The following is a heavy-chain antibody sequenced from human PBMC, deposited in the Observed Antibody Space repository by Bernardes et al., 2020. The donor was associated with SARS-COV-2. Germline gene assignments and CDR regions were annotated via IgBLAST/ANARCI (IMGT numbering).Heavy chain of an antibody. CDR3: ARSVGMDV. CDR1: GFDFSDYC. Sequence: GRSLSVSCAGSGFDFSDYCSTWVRQAPGEGLEWMSNIKPDGSKTYYVDSVKGRFTISRGNAKNLVFLQMNSLRAEDTAVFYCARSVGMDVWSQGTMVTVSS. J-gene: IGHJ6*02. V-gene: IGHV3-7*03. CDR2: IKPDGSKT.